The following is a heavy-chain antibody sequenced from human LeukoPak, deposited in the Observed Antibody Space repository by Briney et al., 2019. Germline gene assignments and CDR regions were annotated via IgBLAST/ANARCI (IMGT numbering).Heavy chain of an antibody. CDR3: AKESWYFDWLLHFDY. J-gene: IGHJ4*02. D-gene: IGHD3-9*01. CDR2: ISGSGGST. V-gene: IGHV3-23*01. CDR1: GFTFSSYA. Sequence: GGSLRLSCAASGFTFSSYAMSWVRQAPGKGLEWVSAISGSGGSTYYADSVKGRFTTSRDNSKNTLYLQMNSLRAEDTAVYYCAKESWYFDWLLHFDYWGQGTLVTVSS.